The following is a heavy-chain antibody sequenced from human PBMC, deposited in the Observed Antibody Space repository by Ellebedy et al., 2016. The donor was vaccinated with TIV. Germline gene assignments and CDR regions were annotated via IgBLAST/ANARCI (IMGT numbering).Heavy chain of an antibody. J-gene: IGHJ4*02. CDR3: ARQKNFDWPIE. CDR2: MNPNSGNT. Sequence: AASVKVSCKASGYNFTSYDINWARQATGQGLEWMGWMNPNSGNTGYAQKFQGRDTMTRNTAISTAYMELSSLRSEETAEYYSARQKNFDWPIEWGQGTLVTVSS. CDR1: GYNFTSYD. V-gene: IGHV1-8*01. D-gene: IGHD3-9*01.